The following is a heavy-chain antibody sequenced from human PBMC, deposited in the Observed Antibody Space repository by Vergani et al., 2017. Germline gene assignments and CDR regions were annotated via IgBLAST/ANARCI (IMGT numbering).Heavy chain of an antibody. CDR2: IHHSGDT. CDR1: DSSIMTNPY. CDR3: ARHRGAVGFFPSSYFYGMDV. J-gene: IGHJ6*02. Sequence: QVQLQESGPGLVKPSETLTLTCDVSDSSIMTNPYWGWFRQSPGKGLEWIGCIHHSGDTHYNSSLKSRVSISIVSSSKFSLSLTSVTAADTAIYYCARHRGAVGFFPSSYFYGMDVRGHGTTVTVSS. V-gene: IGHV4-38-2*01. D-gene: IGHD2-15*01.